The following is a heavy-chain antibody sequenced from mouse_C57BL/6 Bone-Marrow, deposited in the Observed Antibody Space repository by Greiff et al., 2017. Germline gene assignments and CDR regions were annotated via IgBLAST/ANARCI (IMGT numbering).Heavy chain of an antibody. CDR3: AREDDGYSSWFAY. CDR1: GYTFTSYW. V-gene: IGHV1-55*01. D-gene: IGHD2-3*01. Sequence: QVQLQQPGAELVKPGASVKMSCKASGYTFTSYWITWVKQRPGQGLEWIGDIYPGSGSTNYNEKFKSKATLTVDTSSSTAYMQLSCLTSEDSAVYYCAREDDGYSSWFAYWGQGTLVTVSA. CDR2: IYPGSGST. J-gene: IGHJ3*01.